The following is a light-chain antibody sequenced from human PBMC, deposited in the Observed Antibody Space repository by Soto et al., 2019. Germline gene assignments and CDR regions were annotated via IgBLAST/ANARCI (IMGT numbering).Light chain of an antibody. V-gene: IGKV3-11*01. CDR2: DAS. Sequence: EIVLTQSPAPLSLSPGERATLSCRASQSVSSYFAWYQQKPGQAPRVLIYDASNRATGIPARFSGSGSVKDFTLTISTLEPEELAVYYCQQRSNWPPYTFGRGTKLEIK. CDR3: QQRSNWPPYT. J-gene: IGKJ2*01. CDR1: QSVSSY.